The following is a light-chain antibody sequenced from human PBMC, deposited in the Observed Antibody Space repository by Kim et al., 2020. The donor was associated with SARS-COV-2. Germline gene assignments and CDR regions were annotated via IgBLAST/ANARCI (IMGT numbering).Light chain of an antibody. J-gene: IGLJ2*01. CDR3: CSYAGSYTVL. CDR1: SSDVGGYNY. CDR2: DVS. V-gene: IGLV2-11*01. Sequence: GHSVTISCTGTSSDVGGYNYVSWYQQHPGKAPQLMIYDVSKRPSGVPDRFSGSKSGNTASLTISGLQAEDEADYYCCSYAGSYTVLFGGGTKLTVL.